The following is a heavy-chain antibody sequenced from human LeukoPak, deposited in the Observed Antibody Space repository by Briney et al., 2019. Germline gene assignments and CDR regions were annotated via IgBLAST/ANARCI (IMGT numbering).Heavy chain of an antibody. Sequence: GSSVKVSCKASGGTFSSYAISWVRQAPGQGLEWMGGIIPIFGTANYAQKFQGRVTITADESTSTAYMELSSLRSEDTAVYYCAQGFFSGYSYGCYFDYWGQGTLVTVSS. CDR3: AQGFFSGYSYGCYFDY. V-gene: IGHV1-69*01. J-gene: IGHJ4*02. D-gene: IGHD5-18*01. CDR2: IIPIFGTA. CDR1: GGTFSSYA.